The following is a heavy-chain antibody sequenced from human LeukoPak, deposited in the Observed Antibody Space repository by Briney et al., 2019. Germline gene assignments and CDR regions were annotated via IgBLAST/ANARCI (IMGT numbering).Heavy chain of an antibody. Sequence: QPGRSLRLSCAASGFTFSSYDMHWVRQAPGKGLEWVAVIWYDGSNKYYADSVKGRFTISRDNSKNTLYLQMNSLRAEDTAVYYCARERVVAMTYGMDVWGQGTTVTVSS. D-gene: IGHD3-22*01. V-gene: IGHV3-33*01. CDR2: IWYDGSNK. CDR1: GFTFSSYD. CDR3: ARERVVAMTYGMDV. J-gene: IGHJ6*02.